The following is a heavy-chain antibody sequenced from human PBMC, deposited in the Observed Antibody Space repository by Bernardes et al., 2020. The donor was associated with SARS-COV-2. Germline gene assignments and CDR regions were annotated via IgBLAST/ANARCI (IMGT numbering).Heavy chain of an antibody. J-gene: IGHJ4*02. CDR1: GFNFSSFG. D-gene: IGHD4-17*01. CDR3: ARGQDYGDYRY. V-gene: IGHV3-33*01. Sequence: GGSLRLSCAASGFNFSSFGMHWVRQAPGSGLEWVALIWYDGNNKFYADSVKGRFTISRDNSKNTLFLQMNSLRAEDTALYYCARGQDYGDYRYWGQGTLVTVSS. CDR2: IWYDGNNK.